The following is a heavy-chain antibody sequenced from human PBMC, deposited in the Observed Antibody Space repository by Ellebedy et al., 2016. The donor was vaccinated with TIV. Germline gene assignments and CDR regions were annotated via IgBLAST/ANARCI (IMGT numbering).Heavy chain of an antibody. CDR2: FYYSGNI. D-gene: IGHD4-11*01. CDR1: GGSISSYY. CDR3: ATYSMGRLDY. Sequence: MPSETLSLTCTVSGGSISSYYWTWIRQTPGEGLEWIAYFYYSGNIKYSPSLKSRVTISVDTSKNQFSLKLSSVTAADTAVYYCATYSMGRLDYWGQGTLVTVSS. V-gene: IGHV4-59*08. J-gene: IGHJ4*02.